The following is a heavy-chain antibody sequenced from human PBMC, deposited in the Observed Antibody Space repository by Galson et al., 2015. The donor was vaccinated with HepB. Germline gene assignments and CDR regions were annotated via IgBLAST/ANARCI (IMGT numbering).Heavy chain of an antibody. J-gene: IGHJ4*02. CDR1: GFTVSSNY. Sequence: SLRLSCAASGFTVSSNYMNWVRQTPGKGLEWVSVIYGGANTYYADSVKGRLTISRDDSKNTLYLQMNSLRAEDTAVYYCAQLGTGYWGQGTLVIVSS. CDR3: AQLGTGY. D-gene: IGHD7-27*01. CDR2: IYGGANT. V-gene: IGHV3-53*01.